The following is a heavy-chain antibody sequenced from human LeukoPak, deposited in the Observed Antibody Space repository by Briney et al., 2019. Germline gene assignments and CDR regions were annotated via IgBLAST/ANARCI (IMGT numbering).Heavy chain of an antibody. D-gene: IGHD6-13*01. Sequence: GGSLRLSCAASGFTFSSYWMSRVRQAPGKGLEWVANIKQDGSEKYYVDSVKGRFTISRDDAKNSLYLQMNSLRAEDTAVYYCARDRTRYSSSWDWGQGTLVTVSS. J-gene: IGHJ4*02. CDR1: GFTFSSYW. CDR2: IKQDGSEK. CDR3: ARDRTRYSSSWD. V-gene: IGHV3-7*03.